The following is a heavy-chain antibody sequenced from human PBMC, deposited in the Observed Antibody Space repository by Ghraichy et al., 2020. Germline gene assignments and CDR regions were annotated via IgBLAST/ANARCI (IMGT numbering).Heavy chain of an antibody. D-gene: IGHD6-13*01. CDR3: ARIHTAYSSSWYDDWDFDR. CDR2: IDWDDDK. V-gene: IGHV2-70*01. J-gene: IGHJ2*01. Sequence: SGPTLVKPTQTLTLTCTFSGFSLSTSGMCVSWIRQPPGKALEWLALIDWDDDKYYSTSLKTRLTISKDTSKNQVVLTMTNMDPVDTATYYCARIHTAYSSSWYDDWDFDRWGRGTLVTVSS. CDR1: GFSLSTSGMC.